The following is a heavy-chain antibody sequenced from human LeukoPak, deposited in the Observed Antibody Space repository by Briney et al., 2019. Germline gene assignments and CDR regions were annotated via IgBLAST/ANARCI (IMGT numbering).Heavy chain of an antibody. CDR1: GFNFSSYA. CDR2: ISGAGGTT. D-gene: IGHD4-17*01. CDR3: ARDPNGDYIGAFEI. J-gene: IGHJ3*02. V-gene: IGHV3-23*01. Sequence: GGSLRLSCAASGFNFSSYAMMWLRLAPGKGLEWVSAISGAGGTTLYADSVKGRFTISRDNSKNTLYLQMSSLRVEDTAVYYCARDPNGDYIGAFEIWGQGTMVTVSS.